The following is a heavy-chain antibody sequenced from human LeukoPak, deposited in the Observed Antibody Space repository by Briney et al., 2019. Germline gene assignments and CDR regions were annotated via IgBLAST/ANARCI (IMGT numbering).Heavy chain of an antibody. Sequence: GGSPRLSCAASGFTVSSNYMSWVRQAPGKGLEWVSVIYSGGSTYYADSVKGRFTISRHNSKNTLYLQMNSLRAEDTAVYYCAGSGSYDYYYYGMDVWGQGTTVTVSS. CDR3: AGSGSYDYYYYGMDV. D-gene: IGHD1-26*01. CDR2: IYSGGST. V-gene: IGHV3-53*04. J-gene: IGHJ6*02. CDR1: GFTVSSNY.